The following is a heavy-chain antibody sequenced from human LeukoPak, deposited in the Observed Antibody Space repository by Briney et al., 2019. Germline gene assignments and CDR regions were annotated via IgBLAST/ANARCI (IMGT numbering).Heavy chain of an antibody. D-gene: IGHD2-21*01. CDR3: ARGGIRKTLWPEDS. CDR2: ISSSGSYI. Sequence: AGRSLRLSCAASGFIFSSYSMNWVRQSPGKGLEWGSSISSSGSYIYYADSMKGRFTVSTDNAKNSLYLKMQSLRADDAAVYYCARGGIRKTLWPEDSWGQGTLVTVSS. J-gene: IGHJ5*01. V-gene: IGHV3-21*01. CDR1: GFIFSSYS.